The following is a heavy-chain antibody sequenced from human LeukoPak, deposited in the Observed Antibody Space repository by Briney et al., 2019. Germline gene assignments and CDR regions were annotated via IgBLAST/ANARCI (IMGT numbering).Heavy chain of an antibody. J-gene: IGHJ4*02. CDR3: PKDQLRYGSPRGPAPEDY. CDR1: GFTFSSYG. CDR2: IRYDGSNK. V-gene: IGHV3-30*02. D-gene: IGHD3-10*01. Sequence: GGSLRLSCAASGFTFSSYGMHWVRQAPGKGLEWVAFIRYDGSNKYYADSVKGRFTISRDNSKNTLYLQMNSLRAEDTAVYYCPKDQLRYGSPRGPAPEDYWGQGTLVTVSS.